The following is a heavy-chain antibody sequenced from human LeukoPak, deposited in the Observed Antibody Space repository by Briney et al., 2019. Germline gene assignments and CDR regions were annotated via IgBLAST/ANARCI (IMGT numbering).Heavy chain of an antibody. Sequence: SETLSLACTVSGGSISSSSYYWGWIRQPPGKGLEWIGSIYYSGSTYYNPSLKSRVTISVDTSKNQFSLKLSSVTAADTAVYYCARGRVALYSSSWYYFDYWGQGTLVTVSS. CDR1: GGSISSSSYY. J-gene: IGHJ4*02. V-gene: IGHV4-39*07. D-gene: IGHD6-13*01. CDR2: IYYSGST. CDR3: ARGRVALYSSSWYYFDY.